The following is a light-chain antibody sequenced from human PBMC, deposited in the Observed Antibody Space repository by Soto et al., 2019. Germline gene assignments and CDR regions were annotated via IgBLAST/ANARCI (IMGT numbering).Light chain of an antibody. V-gene: IGLV2-14*01. Sequence: QSALTQPASVSGSPGXSITISCXGTXXXVGGYNYVSWYQQHPGKAPKLMIYDVSNRPSGVSNRFSGSKSGNTASLTISGLQAEDEADYYCSSYTSSSSYVFGTGTKLTVL. CDR3: SSYTSSSSYV. J-gene: IGLJ1*01. CDR1: XXXVGGYNY. CDR2: DVS.